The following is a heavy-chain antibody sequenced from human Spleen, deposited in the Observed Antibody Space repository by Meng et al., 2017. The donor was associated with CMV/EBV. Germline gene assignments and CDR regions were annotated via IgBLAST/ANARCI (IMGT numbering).Heavy chain of an antibody. CDR1: GYVFTSYF. CDR3: ARVLKSEFLDYYHAMDV. Sequence: ASVKVSCKASGYVFTSYFLHWVRQAPGQGLEWMGWITPKRGATNSAQRFQARVTMTRDTSISTGYMELSRLRSDDSAVYYCARVLKSEFLDYYHAMDVWGQGTTVTVSS. CDR2: ITPKRGAT. V-gene: IGHV1-2*02. D-gene: IGHD3-3*01. J-gene: IGHJ6*02.